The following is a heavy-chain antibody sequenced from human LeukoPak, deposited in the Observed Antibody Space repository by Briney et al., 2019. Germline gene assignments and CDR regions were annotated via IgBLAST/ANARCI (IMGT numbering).Heavy chain of an antibody. D-gene: IGHD6-19*01. V-gene: IGHV3-30*02. CDR1: GFTVSSNY. J-gene: IGHJ5*02. CDR2: IRYDGSNK. Sequence: GGSLRLSCAASGFTVSSNYMSWVRQAPGKGLEWVAFIRYDGSNKYYADSVKGRFTISRDNSKNTLYLQMNSLRAEDTAVYYCAKRRKGFSSGWSGATWFDPWGQGTLVTVSS. CDR3: AKRRKGFSSGWSGATWFDP.